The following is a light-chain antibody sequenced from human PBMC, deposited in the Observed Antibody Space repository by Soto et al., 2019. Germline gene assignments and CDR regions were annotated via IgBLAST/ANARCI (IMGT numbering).Light chain of an antibody. J-gene: IGKJ1*01. V-gene: IGKV3-15*01. CDR3: QQYDDWG. Sequence: MVMTQSPATLSVSPGERVTLSCRTSQNVTTNLAWYQLKPGQTPSLLIYGTSTRAPDIPVRFSGSGSGTEFTLTITTVQSVDLAVYYCQQYDDWGFGPGTKVEIK. CDR2: GTS. CDR1: QNVTTN.